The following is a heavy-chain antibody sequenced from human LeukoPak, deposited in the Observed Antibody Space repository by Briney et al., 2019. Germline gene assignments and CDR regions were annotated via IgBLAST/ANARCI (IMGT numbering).Heavy chain of an antibody. CDR1: GFTFSSYS. D-gene: IGHD2-2*01. Sequence: GGSLRLSCAASGFTFSSYSMNWVRQAPGKGLEWVSSISSSSSYIYYADSVKGRFTISRDNAKNSLYLQMNSLRAEDTAVYYCARDREDIVVVPAAINPKYYYYYMDVWGKGTTVTVSS. J-gene: IGHJ6*03. V-gene: IGHV3-21*01. CDR3: ARDREDIVVVPAAINPKYYYYYMDV. CDR2: ISSSSSYI.